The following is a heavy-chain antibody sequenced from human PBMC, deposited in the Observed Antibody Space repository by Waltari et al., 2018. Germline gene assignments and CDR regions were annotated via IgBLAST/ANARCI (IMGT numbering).Heavy chain of an antibody. Sequence: EVQLVESGGGLVQPGGSLRLSCAASGFTFSSYEMNWVRQAPGKGLEWVSYISSSGSTIYYADSVKGRFTISIDNAQNSRYLQMNSLRAEDTAVYYCARNGYSSSYTRVWWFDPWGQGTLVTVSS. D-gene: IGHD6-13*01. V-gene: IGHV3-48*03. J-gene: IGHJ5*02. CDR3: ARNGYSSSYTRVWWFDP. CDR1: GFTFSSYE. CDR2: ISSSGSTI.